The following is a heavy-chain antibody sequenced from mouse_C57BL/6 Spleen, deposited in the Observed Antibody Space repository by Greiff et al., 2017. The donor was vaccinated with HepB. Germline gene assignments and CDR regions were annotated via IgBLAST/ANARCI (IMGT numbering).Heavy chain of an antibody. CDR1: GYTFTDYE. Sequence: QVQLKESGAELVRPGASVTLSCKASGYTFTDYEMHWVKQTPVHGLEWIGAIDPETGGTAYNQKFKGKAILTADKSSSTAYMELRSLTSEDSAVYYCTRENWDIAMDYWGQGTSVTVSS. CDR2: IDPETGGT. D-gene: IGHD4-1*01. V-gene: IGHV1-15*01. J-gene: IGHJ4*01. CDR3: TRENWDIAMDY.